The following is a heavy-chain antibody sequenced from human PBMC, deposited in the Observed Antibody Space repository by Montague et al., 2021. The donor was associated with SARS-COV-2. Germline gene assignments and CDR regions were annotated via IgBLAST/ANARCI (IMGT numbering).Heavy chain of an antibody. CDR2: IYYSGST. D-gene: IGHD6-13*01. CDR1: GGSISSSSYY. V-gene: IGHV4-39*07. CDR3: ARVGGQQLVRLSGVDV. J-gene: IGHJ6*02. Sequence: SETLSLTCTVSGGSISSSSYYWGWIRQPPGKGLEWIGSIYYSGSTYYNPSLKSRVTISVDTSNNQFSLKLSSVTAADTAVYYCARVGGQQLVRLSGVDVWGRGTTVTVSS.